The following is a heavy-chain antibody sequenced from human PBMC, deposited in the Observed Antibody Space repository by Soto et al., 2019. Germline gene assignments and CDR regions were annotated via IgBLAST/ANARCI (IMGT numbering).Heavy chain of an antibody. Sequence: GGSLRLSCAASGFTFSYYGLHCVRHAPGKGLEWVAGISYDGSNRYYGDSVKGRFSISRDNPNNTLYLQMNSLRDEDTAVYYCAKGGRIPTSSVDYWGQGTLVTVSS. J-gene: IGHJ4*02. D-gene: IGHD2-2*01. CDR1: GFTFSYYG. V-gene: IGHV3-30*18. CDR3: AKGGRIPTSSVDY. CDR2: ISYDGSNR.